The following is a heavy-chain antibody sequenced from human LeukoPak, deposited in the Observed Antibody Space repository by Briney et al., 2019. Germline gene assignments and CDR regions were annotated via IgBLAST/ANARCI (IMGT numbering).Heavy chain of an antibody. CDR1: GGSISSGGYS. D-gene: IGHD6-13*01. J-gene: IGHJ4*02. CDR2: IYHSGST. CDR3: ARAQEAAAGGFDY. V-gene: IGHV4-30-2*01. Sequence: SQTLSLTCAVSGGSISSGGYSWSWMRQPPGKGLEWIGYIYHSGSTYYNPSLKSRVTISVDRSKNQFSLKLSSVTAADTAVYYCARAQEAAAGGFDYWGQGTLVTVSS.